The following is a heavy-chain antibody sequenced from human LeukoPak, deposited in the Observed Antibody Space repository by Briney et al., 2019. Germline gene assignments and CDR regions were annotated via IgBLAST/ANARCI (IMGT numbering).Heavy chain of an antibody. CDR3: ARESPGYSSGWYVFSDY. V-gene: IGHV4-34*01. Sequence: SETLSLTCAVYGGSFSGYYWSWIRQPPGKGLEWIGEINHSGSTNYNPSPKSRVTISVDTSKNQFSLKLSSVTAADTAVYYCARESPGYSSGWYVFSDYWGQGTLVTVSS. CDR2: INHSGST. D-gene: IGHD6-19*01. J-gene: IGHJ4*02. CDR1: GGSFSGYY.